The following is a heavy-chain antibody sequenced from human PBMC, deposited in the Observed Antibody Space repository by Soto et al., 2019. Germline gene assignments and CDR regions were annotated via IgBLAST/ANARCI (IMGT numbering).Heavy chain of an antibody. CDR1: GGTFSSYA. Sequence: QVQLVQSGAEVKKPGSSVKVSCKASGGTFSSYAISWVRQAPGQGLEWMGGIIPIFGTANYAQKFQGRVTITADESTSTAYMELSSLRSEDTAVYYCSRDVVGYCSGGSCTRRATYFDYLGQGTLVTVSS. CDR3: SRDVVGYCSGGSCTRRATYFDY. CDR2: IIPIFGTA. D-gene: IGHD2-15*01. V-gene: IGHV1-69*01. J-gene: IGHJ4*02.